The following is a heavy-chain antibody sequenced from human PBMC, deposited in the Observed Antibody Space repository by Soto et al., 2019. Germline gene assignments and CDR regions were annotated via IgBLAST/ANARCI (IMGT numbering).Heavy chain of an antibody. CDR3: ARQRTTVVTQAYFYH. CDR1: GESISSSSYY. V-gene: IGHV4-39*01. Sequence: SETLSLTCIVSGESISSSSYYWGWIRQPPGKGLEWIGSIYYSGRTYYNPSFKSRVTISIDTSKNQFSLRLSSVTATDTAVYSCARQRTTVVTQAYFYHWGQGALGTVS. CDR2: IYYSGRT. J-gene: IGHJ4*02. D-gene: IGHD2-21*02.